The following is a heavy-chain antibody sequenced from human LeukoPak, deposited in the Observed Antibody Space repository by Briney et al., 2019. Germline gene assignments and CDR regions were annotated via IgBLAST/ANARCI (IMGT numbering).Heavy chain of an antibody. CDR3: AKASSGYYYFDY. D-gene: IGHD3-22*01. J-gene: IGHJ4*02. CDR1: GFTFNNFA. Sequence: GGSLRLSCAAPGFTFNNFAMSWVRQAPGKGLEWVSAITGDGGSTYYADSVKGRFTISRDNSRNTLYLQTNSLRAEDTAVYYCAKASSGYYYFDYWGQGTLVTVPS. CDR2: ITGDGGST. V-gene: IGHV3-23*01.